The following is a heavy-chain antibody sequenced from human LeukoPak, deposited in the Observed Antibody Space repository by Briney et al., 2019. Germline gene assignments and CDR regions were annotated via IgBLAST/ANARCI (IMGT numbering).Heavy chain of an antibody. V-gene: IGHV1-18*01. J-gene: IGHJ3*02. Sequence: ASVKVSCKASGYSFRNYGITWVRQAPGYGLEWMGWFSAYNENTDYAQKFQGRVTMTTDTSTSTAFMELRGLRSDDTAVYYCARDDRPYYYNAGDNAFDIWGQGTMVTVSS. CDR2: FSAYNENT. D-gene: IGHD3-10*01. CDR3: ARDDRPYYYNAGDNAFDI. CDR1: GYSFRNYG.